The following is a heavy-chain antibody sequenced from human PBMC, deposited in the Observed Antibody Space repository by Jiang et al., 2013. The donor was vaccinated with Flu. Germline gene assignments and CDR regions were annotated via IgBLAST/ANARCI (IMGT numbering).Heavy chain of an antibody. J-gene: IGHJ1*01. Sequence: KSRVTISVDTSKNQFSLKLSSVTAADTAVYYCARRYLYSGSFPYWGQGTLVTVSS. CDR3: ARRYLYSGSFPY. D-gene: IGHD1-26*01. V-gene: IGHV4-34*01.